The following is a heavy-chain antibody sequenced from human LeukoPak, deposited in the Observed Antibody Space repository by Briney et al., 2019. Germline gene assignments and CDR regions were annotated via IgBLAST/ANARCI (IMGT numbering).Heavy chain of an antibody. CDR1: GYSFINYW. V-gene: IGHV5-51*01. J-gene: IGHJ3*02. D-gene: IGHD2-15*01. Sequence: GESLQISCKVSGYSFINYWIGWVRQMPGKGLEWMGTIYPGDSDTRYSPSFQGQVTISADKSISAAYLQWSSLKASDTAMYYCARRATPRGASDIWGQGTMVTVSS. CDR3: ARRATPRGASDI. CDR2: IYPGDSDT.